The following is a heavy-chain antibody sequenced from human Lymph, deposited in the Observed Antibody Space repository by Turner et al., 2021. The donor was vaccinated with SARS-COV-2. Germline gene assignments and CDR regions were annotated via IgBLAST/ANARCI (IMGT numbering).Heavy chain of an antibody. J-gene: IGHJ4*02. V-gene: IGHV3-30*04. Sequence: VQLVESGGGVVQPGRSLNLTCAASASTFSSYAMHWVRQAPGKGLEWVAFISYDGSDKYYADSVKGRFTFSRDNSKNTLYLQMNSLRAEDTAVYYCARDRDSSGWVDYWGQGTLVTVSS. CDR1: ASTFSSYA. CDR3: ARDRDSSGWVDY. D-gene: IGHD3-22*01. CDR2: ISYDGSDK.